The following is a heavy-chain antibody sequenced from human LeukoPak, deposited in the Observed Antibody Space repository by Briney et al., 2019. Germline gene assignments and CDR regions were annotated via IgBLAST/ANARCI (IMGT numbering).Heavy chain of an antibody. CDR3: ARVNIVVVPAATYYFDY. D-gene: IGHD2-2*01. CDR2: INPNSGGT. Sequence: ASVKVSCKASGYTFTGYYMHWVRQAPGQGLEWMGWINPNSGGTNYAQKFQGRVTMTRDTSISTAYMELSRLRSDDTAVYYCARVNIVVVPAATYYFDYWGQGTLVTVSS. V-gene: IGHV1-2*02. CDR1: GYTFTGYY. J-gene: IGHJ4*02.